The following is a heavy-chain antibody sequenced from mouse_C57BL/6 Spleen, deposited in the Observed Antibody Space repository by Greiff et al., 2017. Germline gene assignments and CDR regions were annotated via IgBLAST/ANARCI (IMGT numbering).Heavy chain of an antibody. J-gene: IGHJ2*01. V-gene: IGHV5-17*01. Sequence: EVKLVESGGGLVKPGGSLKLSCAASGFTFSDYGMHWVRQAPEKGLEWVAYISSGSSTIYYADTVKGRFTISRDNAENTLFLQMTSLRSEDTAMYYCARPFYDGYFDYWGQGTTLTVSS. CDR2: ISSGSSTI. CDR1: GFTFSDYG. CDR3: ARPFYDGYFDY. D-gene: IGHD2-3*01.